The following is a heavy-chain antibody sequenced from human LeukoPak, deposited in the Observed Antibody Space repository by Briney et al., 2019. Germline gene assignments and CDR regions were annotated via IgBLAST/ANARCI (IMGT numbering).Heavy chain of an antibody. V-gene: IGHV3-48*01. J-gene: IGHJ6*03. CDR2: ISSSSSSR. D-gene: IGHD4/OR15-4a*01. CDR1: GFTFSSYA. Sequence: GGSLRLSCAASGFTFSSYAMSWVRQAPGKGLEWVSYISSSSSSRYYAVSVKGRFTISRDNAKNSLYLQMNSLRAEDTAVYYCARDGANWNYDYMDVWGKGTTVTVSS. CDR3: ARDGANWNYDYMDV.